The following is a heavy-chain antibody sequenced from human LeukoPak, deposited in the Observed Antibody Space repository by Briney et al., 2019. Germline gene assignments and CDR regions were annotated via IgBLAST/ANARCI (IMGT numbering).Heavy chain of an antibody. Sequence: ASVKVSCKASGHTSTTYAIHWVRQAPGQGLEWMGWINAGNGNIKYSQKFQGRVTITGDSSASTAYMELSSLRSEDTAVYYCARGYCSSTSCYMDVWGQGTTVT. V-gene: IGHV1-3*01. J-gene: IGHJ6*02. CDR3: ARGYCSSTSCYMDV. CDR2: INAGNGNI. CDR1: GHTSTTYA. D-gene: IGHD2-2*01.